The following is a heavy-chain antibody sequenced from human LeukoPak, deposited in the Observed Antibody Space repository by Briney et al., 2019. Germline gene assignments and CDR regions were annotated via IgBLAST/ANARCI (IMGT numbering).Heavy chain of an antibody. V-gene: IGHV4-59*01. Sequence: SETLSLTCTVSGGSISNYYWGWIRQPPGKGLEWIGYIFYSGSTNYNPSLKSRVTISLDTSKNQFSLKLSSVTSADTAVYYCARERLGFFEYWGQGTLVTVSS. D-gene: IGHD3-9*01. CDR2: IFYSGST. CDR1: GGSISNYY. CDR3: ARERLGFFEY. J-gene: IGHJ4*02.